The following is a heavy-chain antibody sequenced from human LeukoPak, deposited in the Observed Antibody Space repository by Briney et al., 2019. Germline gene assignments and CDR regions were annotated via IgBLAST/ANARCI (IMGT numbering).Heavy chain of an antibody. CDR2: IYSGGST. CDR3: ARGSQVAGKGALDY. J-gene: IGHJ4*02. D-gene: IGHD6-19*01. Sequence: PGGSLRLSCAASGFTFSIYAMHWVRQAPGKGLQWVSVIYSGGSTYYADSVKGRFTISRDNSKNTLYLQMNSLRAEDTAVYYCARGSQVAGKGALDYWGQGTLVTVSS. V-gene: IGHV3-53*01. CDR1: GFTFSIYA.